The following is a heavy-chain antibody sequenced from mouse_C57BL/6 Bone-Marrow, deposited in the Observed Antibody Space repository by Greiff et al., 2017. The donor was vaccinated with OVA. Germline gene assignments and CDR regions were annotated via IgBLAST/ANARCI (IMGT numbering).Heavy chain of an antibody. CDR1: GYTFTDYY. CDR2: IYPGSGNT. V-gene: IGHV1-76*01. Sequence: VMLVESGAELVRPGASVKLSCKASGYTFTDYYINWVKQRPGQGLEWIARIYPGSGNTYYNEKFKGKATLTAEKSSSTAYMQLSSLTSEDSAVYFCARGAQAAAWFAYWGQGTLVTVSA. CDR3: ARGAQAAAWFAY. D-gene: IGHD3-2*02. J-gene: IGHJ3*01.